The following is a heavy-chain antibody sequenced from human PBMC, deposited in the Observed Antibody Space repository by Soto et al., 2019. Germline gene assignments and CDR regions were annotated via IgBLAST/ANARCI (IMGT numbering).Heavy chain of an antibody. CDR3: ARTRHYDFWSGSYDL. Sequence: QVTLKESGPVLVKPTETLTLTCTVSGFSLSDAKLGVSWIRQPPGKALEWLAHIFSNDEKSYSTSLKTRLTISRDTSKCQVVFTMTNMEPADTATYYCARTRHYDFWSGSYDLWGQGTLVTVSS. V-gene: IGHV2-26*01. CDR2: IFSNDEK. CDR1: GFSLSDAKLG. D-gene: IGHD3-3*01. J-gene: IGHJ5*02.